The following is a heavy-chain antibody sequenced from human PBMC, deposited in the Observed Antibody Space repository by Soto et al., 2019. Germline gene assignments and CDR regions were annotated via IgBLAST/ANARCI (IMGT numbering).Heavy chain of an antibody. V-gene: IGHV4-4*02. D-gene: IGHD1-26*01. J-gene: IGHJ6*02. CDR3: ARVSGSYYYGMDV. CDR1: CGSIISSKW. Sequence: SEGLSLTLPVSCGSIISSKWWRLVRPPPGKGLGWIGEIYPSGSTNYNPSLKSRVTISVDKSKNQFSLKLTSVTAADTAVYYCARVSGSYYYGMDVWGQGTTVTVSS. CDR2: IYPSGST.